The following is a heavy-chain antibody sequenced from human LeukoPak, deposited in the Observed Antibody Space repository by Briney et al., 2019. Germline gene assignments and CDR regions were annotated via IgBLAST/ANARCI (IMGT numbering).Heavy chain of an antibody. J-gene: IGHJ3*02. CDR2: ISGSGGST. CDR1: GFTFSSYA. V-gene: IGHV3-23*01. CDR3: ARDSTYSGSFDAFDI. D-gene: IGHD1-26*01. Sequence: GGSLRLSCAASGFTFSSYAMSWVRQAPGKGLEWVSAISGSGGSTYYADSVKGRFTISRDNSKNTLYLQMNSLRAEDTAVYYCARDSTYSGSFDAFDIWGQGTMVTVSS.